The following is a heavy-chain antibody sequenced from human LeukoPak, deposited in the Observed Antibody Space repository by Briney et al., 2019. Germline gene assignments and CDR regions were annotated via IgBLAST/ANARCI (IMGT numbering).Heavy chain of an antibody. Sequence: ASVKVSCKVSGYTFTGYYLHWVRQAPGQGLKWMGRINPSSGGTNYAQKFQGRVTMTRNTSINTAYMDLSSLRSDDTAVYYCTRGPSGSDYWGQGTLVTVSS. J-gene: IGHJ4*02. CDR1: GYTFTGYY. V-gene: IGHV1-2*06. CDR2: INPSSGGT. D-gene: IGHD3-10*01. CDR3: TRGPSGSDY.